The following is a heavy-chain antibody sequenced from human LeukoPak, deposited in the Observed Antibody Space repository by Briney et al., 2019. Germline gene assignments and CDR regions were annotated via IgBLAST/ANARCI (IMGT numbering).Heavy chain of an antibody. CDR1: GGSISSYY. CDR2: ICYSGST. V-gene: IGHV4-59*01. Sequence: SETLSLTCTVSGGSISSYYWSWIRQPPGKGLEWIGYICYSGSTNYNPSLKSRVTISVDTSKNQFSLKLSSVTAADTAVYYCARARCSGGSCHFDYWGQGTLVTVSS. CDR3: ARARCSGGSCHFDY. D-gene: IGHD2-15*01. J-gene: IGHJ4*02.